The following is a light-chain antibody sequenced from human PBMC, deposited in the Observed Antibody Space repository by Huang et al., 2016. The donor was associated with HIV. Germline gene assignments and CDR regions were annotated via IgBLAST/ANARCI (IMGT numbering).Light chain of an antibody. CDR3: QQYAGSPQT. Sequence: EIVLTQFPGTLSLSPGGRATLSCRASQSLSDNSLAWYQQSPGQATRLVIYGAFNRAKGIPDRFRGSGSRTDFTLTISRLEPEDFAVYYCQQYAGSPQTFGGGTKVEIK. CDR2: GAF. J-gene: IGKJ4*01. V-gene: IGKV3-20*01. CDR1: QSLSDNS.